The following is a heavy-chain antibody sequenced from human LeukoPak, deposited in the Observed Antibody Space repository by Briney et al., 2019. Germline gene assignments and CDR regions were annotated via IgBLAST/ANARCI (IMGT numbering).Heavy chain of an antibody. Sequence: GASVKVSCKASGYTFTSYGINWVRQAPGQGLEWMGWISAYNGNTNYAQKLQGRVTMTTDTSTSTAYMELRSLRSDDTAVYYCARDPTIFGVGNYGMDVWGQGTTVTVSS. V-gene: IGHV1-18*01. CDR3: ARDPTIFGVGNYGMDV. CDR1: GYTFTSYG. CDR2: ISAYNGNT. D-gene: IGHD3-3*01. J-gene: IGHJ6*02.